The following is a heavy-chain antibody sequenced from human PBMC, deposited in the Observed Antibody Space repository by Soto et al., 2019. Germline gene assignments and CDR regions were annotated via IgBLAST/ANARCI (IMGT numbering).Heavy chain of an antibody. Sequence: SDTLCLTCAVSGGSISSGGYSWSWIRQPPGKGLEWIGYIYHSGSTYYNPSLKSRVTISVDRSKNQFSLKLSSVTAADTAVYYCARVPDLWGQGTLVTVSS. J-gene: IGHJ5*02. CDR2: IYHSGST. V-gene: IGHV4-30-2*01. CDR3: ARVPDL. D-gene: IGHD2-2*01. CDR1: GGSISSGGYS.